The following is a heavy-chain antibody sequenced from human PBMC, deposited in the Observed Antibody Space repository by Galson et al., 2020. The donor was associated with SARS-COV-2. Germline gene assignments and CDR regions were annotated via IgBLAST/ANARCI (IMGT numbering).Heavy chain of an antibody. D-gene: IGHD6-13*01. CDR3: ARDGSSWSGGWFDP. Sequence: GESLKISCAASGFTFSSYAMHWVRQAPGKGLEWVAVISYDGSNKYYADSVKGRFTISRDNSKNTLYLQMNSLRPEDTAVYYCARDGSSWSGGWFDPWGQGTLVTVSS. J-gene: IGHJ5*02. V-gene: IGHV3-30*04. CDR2: ISYDGSNK. CDR1: GFTFSSYA.